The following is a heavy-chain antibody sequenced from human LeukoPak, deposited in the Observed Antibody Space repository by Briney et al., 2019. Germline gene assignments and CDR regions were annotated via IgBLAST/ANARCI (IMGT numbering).Heavy chain of an antibody. CDR2: ISYDGSNK. D-gene: IGHD3-10*01. J-gene: IGHJ4*02. CDR1: GFTFSSYA. Sequence: GGSLRLSCAASGFTFSSYAMHWVRQAPGKGLEWVAVISYDGSNKYYADSVKGRFTISRDNSKNTLYLQMNSLRAEDTAVYYCASGLDPFDYWGQGTLVTVSS. V-gene: IGHV3-30-3*01. CDR3: ASGLDPFDY.